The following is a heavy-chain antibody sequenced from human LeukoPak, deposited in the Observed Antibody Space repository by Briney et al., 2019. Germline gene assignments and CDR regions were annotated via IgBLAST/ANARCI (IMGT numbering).Heavy chain of an antibody. CDR3: ALIVYDSIPID. CDR2: ISYDGSNK. J-gene: IGHJ4*02. V-gene: IGHV3-30-3*01. Sequence: GGSLRLSCAASGFTFSSYAMHWVRQAPGKGLEWVAVISYDGSNKYYADSVKGRFTISRDNSKNTLYLQMNSLRAEDTAVYYCALIVYDSIPIDWGQGTLVTVSS. CDR1: GFTFSSYA. D-gene: IGHD3-22*01.